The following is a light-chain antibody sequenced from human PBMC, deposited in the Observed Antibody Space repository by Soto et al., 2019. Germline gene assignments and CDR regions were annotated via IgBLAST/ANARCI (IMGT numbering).Light chain of an antibody. CDR2: DAS. CDR3: QQYNNWPLT. CDR1: QSVNRN. Sequence: EIVMTQSPATLSVSPGERATLSCRASQSVNRNLAWYQQKPGQTPRLLIYDASSRATGIPARFSGSGSGTDFTLTIRSLQSEDFAVYYCQQYNNWPLTFGGGTNVEIK. V-gene: IGKV3-15*01. J-gene: IGKJ4*01.